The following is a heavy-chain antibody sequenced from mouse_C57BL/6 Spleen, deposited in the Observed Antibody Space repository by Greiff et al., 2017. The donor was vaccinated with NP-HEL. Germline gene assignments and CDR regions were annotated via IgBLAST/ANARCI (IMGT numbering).Heavy chain of an antibody. D-gene: IGHD2-3*01. CDR2: IDPNSGGT. Sequence: QQSCKASGYTFTSYWMHWVKQRPGRGLEWIGRIDPNSGGTKYNEKFKSKATLTVDKPSSTAYTQLSSLTSEDSAVYYCARVYDGYLAWFAYWGQGTLVTVSA. CDR1: GYTFTSYW. J-gene: IGHJ3*01. V-gene: IGHV1-72*01. CDR3: ARVYDGYLAWFAY.